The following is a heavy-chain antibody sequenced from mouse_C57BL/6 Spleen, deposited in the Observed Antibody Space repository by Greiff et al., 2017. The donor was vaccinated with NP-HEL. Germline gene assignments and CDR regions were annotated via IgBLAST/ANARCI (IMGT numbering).Heavy chain of an antibody. V-gene: IGHV1-15*01. Sequence: QVQLKESGAELVRPGASVTLSCKASGYTFTDYEMHWVKQTPVHGLEWIGAIDPETGGTAYNQKFKGKAILTADKSSSTVYMELRSLTSEASAVYCCTRGKGTTYFDYWGQGTTLTVSS. CDR1: GYTFTDYE. CDR2: IDPETGGT. J-gene: IGHJ2*01. D-gene: IGHD2-14*01. CDR3: TRGKGTTYFDY.